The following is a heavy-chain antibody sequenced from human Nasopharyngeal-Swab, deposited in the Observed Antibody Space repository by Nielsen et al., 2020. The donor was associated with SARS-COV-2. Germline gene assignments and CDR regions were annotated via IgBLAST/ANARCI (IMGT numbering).Heavy chain of an antibody. V-gene: IGHV3-33*08. CDR3: ARGDRYGGNALDAFDI. D-gene: IGHD4-23*01. J-gene: IGHJ3*02. CDR2: IWYDGSNK. CDR1: GFTFSSYW. Sequence: GESLKISCAASGFTFSSYWMSWVRQAPGKGLEWVAVIWYDGSNKYYADSVKGRFTISRDNSKNTLYLQMNSLRAEDTAVYYCARGDRYGGNALDAFDIWGQGTMVTVSS.